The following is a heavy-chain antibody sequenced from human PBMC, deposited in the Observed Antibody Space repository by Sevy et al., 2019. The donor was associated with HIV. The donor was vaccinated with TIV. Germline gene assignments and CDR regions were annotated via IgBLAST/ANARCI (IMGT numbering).Heavy chain of an antibody. J-gene: IGHJ6*02. CDR1: GGSISSYY. V-gene: IGHV4-59*01. Sequence: SETLSLTCTVSGGSISSYYWSWIRQPPGKGLEWIGCSYYTGSTNYNPSLKSRVTISVDTSKNQFSLKLSSVTAADTAVYYCARELISGRYYGMDVWGQGTTVTVSS. CDR3: ARELISGRYYGMDV. D-gene: IGHD6-19*01. CDR2: SYYTGST.